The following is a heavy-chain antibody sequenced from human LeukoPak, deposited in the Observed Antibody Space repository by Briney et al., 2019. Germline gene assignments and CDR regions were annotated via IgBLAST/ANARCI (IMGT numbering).Heavy chain of an antibody. V-gene: IGHV3-74*01. CDR2: IKGDGIST. CDR3: ARVLDDGRTDYYYYGMDV. Sequence: GGSLRLSCAASGFDFSSNWMHWVRHAPGQGLVWVSRIKGDGISTNYADSVKGRFTISRDNAKNSLYLQMNSLRAEDTAVYYCARVLDDGRTDYYYYGMDVWGQGTTVTVSS. D-gene: IGHD1/OR15-1a*01. CDR1: GFDFSSNW. J-gene: IGHJ6*02.